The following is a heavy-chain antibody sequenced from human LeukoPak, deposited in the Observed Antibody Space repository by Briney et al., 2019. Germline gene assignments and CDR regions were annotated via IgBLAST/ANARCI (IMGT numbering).Heavy chain of an antibody. CDR3: ARGRYRLSVSDY. V-gene: IGHV3-48*03. CDR1: GFTFSSYE. D-gene: IGHD3-16*02. Sequence: GGSLRLSCAASGFTFSSYEMNWVRQAPGKGLEWVSYISSSGSTIYYADSVKGRFTISRDNAKNSLYLQMNSLRAEDTAVYYCARGRYRLSVSDYWGQGTLVTVSS. J-gene: IGHJ4*02. CDR2: ISSSGSTI.